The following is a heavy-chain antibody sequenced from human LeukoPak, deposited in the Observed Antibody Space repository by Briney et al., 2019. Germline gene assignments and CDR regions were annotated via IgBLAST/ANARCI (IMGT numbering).Heavy chain of an antibody. V-gene: IGHV4-39*01. CDR1: GGSISSSSYY. CDR3: ASHHSGASPSDAFDI. Sequence: SETLSLTCTVSGGSISSSSYYWDWIRQPPGKGLEWIGNFYYSGSTYYNPSLKSRVTIFVDRSKNQFSLKLSSVTAADTAVYYCASHHSGASPSDAFDIWSQGTMATVSS. D-gene: IGHD5-12*01. CDR2: FYYSGST. J-gene: IGHJ3*02.